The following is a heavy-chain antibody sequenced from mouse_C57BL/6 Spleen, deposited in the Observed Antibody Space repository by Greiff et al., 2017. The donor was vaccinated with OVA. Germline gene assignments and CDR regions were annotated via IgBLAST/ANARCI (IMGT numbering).Heavy chain of an antibody. V-gene: IGHV7-3*01. CDR2: IRNKANGYTT. CDR3: ARWGITTVVFDY. D-gene: IGHD1-1*01. J-gene: IGHJ2*01. CDR1: GFTFTDYY. Sequence: EVMLVESGGGLVQPGGSLSLSCAASGFTFTDYYMSWVRQPPGKALEWLGFIRNKANGYTTEYSASVKGRFTISRDNSQSILDLQMNALRAEDSATYYCARWGITTVVFDYWGQGTTLTVSS.